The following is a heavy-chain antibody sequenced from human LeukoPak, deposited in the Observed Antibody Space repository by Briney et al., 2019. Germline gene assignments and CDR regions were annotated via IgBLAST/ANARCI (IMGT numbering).Heavy chain of an antibody. CDR1: GGSFSGYY. Sequence: SETLSLTCAVYGGSFSGYYWSWIRQPPGKGLEWIGEINHSGSTNYNPSLKSRVTISVDTSKNQFSLKLSSVTAAGTAVYYCARQGYTYHYDSSGYYPFDYWGQGTLVTVSS. D-gene: IGHD3-22*01. CDR2: INHSGST. V-gene: IGHV4-34*01. CDR3: ARQGYTYHYDSSGYYPFDY. J-gene: IGHJ4*02.